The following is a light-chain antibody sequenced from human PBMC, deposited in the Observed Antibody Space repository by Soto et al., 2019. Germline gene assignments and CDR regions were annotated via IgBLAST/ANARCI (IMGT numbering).Light chain of an antibody. J-gene: IGKJ1*01. V-gene: IGKV3-20*01. Sequence: EIVWTQSPGTLSVSPGERATLSCRASQSLNSNSLAWYQQKPGQAPRLLIYNAYNRASGIPDRFSGSGSGTDFTLTISRLEPEDFVVYHCQQYDGSPRTFGQGTKVDIK. CDR1: QSLNSNS. CDR2: NAY. CDR3: QQYDGSPRT.